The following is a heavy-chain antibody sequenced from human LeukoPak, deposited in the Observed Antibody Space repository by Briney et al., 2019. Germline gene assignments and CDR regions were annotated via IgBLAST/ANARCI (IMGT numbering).Heavy chain of an antibody. CDR3: AKDAYYDILTGRFDY. J-gene: IGHJ4*02. D-gene: IGHD3-9*01. CDR2: ISWNSGSI. V-gene: IGHV3-9*01. CDR1: GFTFDDYA. Sequence: GRSLRLSCAASGFTFDDYAMHWVRQAPGKGLEWVACISWNSGSIGYADSVKGRFTISRDNAKNSLYLQMNSLRAEDTALYYCAKDAYYDILTGRFDYWGQGTLVTVSS.